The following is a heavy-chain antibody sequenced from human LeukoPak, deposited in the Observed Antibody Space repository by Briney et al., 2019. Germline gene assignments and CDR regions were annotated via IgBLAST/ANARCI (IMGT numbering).Heavy chain of an antibody. CDR1: GGTFSSYA. CDR2: IIPILDIA. Sequence: ASVKVSCKASGGTFSSYAISWVRQAPGQGLEWMGRIIPILDIANYAQKFQGRVTITADKSTSTAYMELSSLRSEDTAVYYCAAMVRGVISGMDVWGQGTTVTVSS. CDR3: AAMVRGVISGMDV. D-gene: IGHD3-10*01. V-gene: IGHV1-69*04. J-gene: IGHJ6*01.